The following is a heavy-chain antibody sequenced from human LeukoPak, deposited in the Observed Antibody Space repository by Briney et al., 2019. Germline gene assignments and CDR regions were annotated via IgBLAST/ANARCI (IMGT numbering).Heavy chain of an antibody. CDR2: MNPYNGNT. Sequence: ASVKVSCKASGYTFTSYDINWVRQATGQGLEWMGWMNPYNGNTGYAQKFEGRVIMTRDTSISTAYLELSSLTSEDTAVYYCARAAVNLHPNHYYYMDVWGKRTTVTVSS. CDR1: GYTFTSYD. CDR3: ARAAVNLHPNHYYYMDV. V-gene: IGHV1-8*01. J-gene: IGHJ6*03.